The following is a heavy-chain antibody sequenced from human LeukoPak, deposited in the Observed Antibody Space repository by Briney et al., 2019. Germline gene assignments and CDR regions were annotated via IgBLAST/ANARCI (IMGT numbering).Heavy chain of an antibody. J-gene: IGHJ6*02. D-gene: IGHD1-14*01. CDR2: INSDGSST. V-gene: IGHV3-74*01. Sequence: GGSLRLSCAASGFTFSSYWMHWVRQAPGKGLVWVSRINSDGSSTIYADSVKGRFTISRDNAKNTLFLQMNGLRADDTAVYYCAREAPTMLYYVMDVWGQGTTVTVSS. CDR1: GFTFSSYW. CDR3: AREAPTMLYYVMDV.